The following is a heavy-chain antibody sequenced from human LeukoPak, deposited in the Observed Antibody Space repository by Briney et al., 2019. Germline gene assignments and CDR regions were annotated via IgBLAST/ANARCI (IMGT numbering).Heavy chain of an antibody. J-gene: IGHJ1*01. CDR3: AKDQRCSSTSCYKAEYFQH. CDR2: ISGSGGST. CDR1: GFTFSSYA. Sequence: GGSLRLSCAASGFTFSSYAMSWVRQAPGKGLEWVSAISGSGGSTYYADSVKGRFTISRDNSKNTLYLQMNSLRAEDTAVYYCAKDQRCSSTSCYKAEYFQHWGQGTLVTVSS. D-gene: IGHD2-2*02. V-gene: IGHV3-23*01.